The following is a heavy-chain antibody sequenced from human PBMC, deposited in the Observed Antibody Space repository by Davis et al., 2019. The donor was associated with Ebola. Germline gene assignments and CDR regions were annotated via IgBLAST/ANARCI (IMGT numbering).Heavy chain of an antibody. J-gene: IGHJ3*02. CDR1: GFIFSSYV. CDR3: AKDTANIWFDI. D-gene: IGHD2-21*02. Sequence: PGGSLRLSCAASGFIFSSYVMSWVPQAPGKGLEWVSTLGTSADTYYADSVKGRFTISRDNSKNTLYLQMNGLRVEDTAIYYCAKDTANIWFDIWGQGTMVTVSS. CDR2: LGTSADT. V-gene: IGHV3-23*01.